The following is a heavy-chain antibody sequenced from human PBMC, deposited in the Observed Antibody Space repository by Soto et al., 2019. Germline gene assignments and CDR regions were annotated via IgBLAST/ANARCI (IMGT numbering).Heavy chain of an antibody. CDR2: IIHILGIA. CDR1: GGTFSSYT. Sequence: QVQLVQSGAEVKKPGSSVKFSCKASGGTFSSYTISWVRQAPGQGLEWMGRIIHILGIANYAQKFQGRVTITADKSTSTAYMELSSLRSEDTAVYYCARDSYGDTPYDYWGQGTLVTVSS. J-gene: IGHJ4*02. V-gene: IGHV1-69*08. D-gene: IGHD4-17*01. CDR3: ARDSYGDTPYDY.